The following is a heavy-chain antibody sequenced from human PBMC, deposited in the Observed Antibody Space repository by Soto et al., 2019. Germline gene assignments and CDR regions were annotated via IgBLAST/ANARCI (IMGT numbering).Heavy chain of an antibody. CDR2: ISSSSSTI. J-gene: IGHJ4*02. CDR3: ARESLWFGELLSPRLDY. Sequence: GGSLRLSCAASGFTFSSYSMNWVRQAPGKGLEWVSYISSSSSTIYYADSVKGRFTISRDNAKNSLYLQMNSLRAEDTAVYYCARESLWFGELLSPRLDYWGQGTLVTVSS. D-gene: IGHD3-10*01. CDR1: GFTFSSYS. V-gene: IGHV3-48*01.